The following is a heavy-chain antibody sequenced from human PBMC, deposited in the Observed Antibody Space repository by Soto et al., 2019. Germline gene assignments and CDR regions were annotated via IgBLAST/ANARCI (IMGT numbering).Heavy chain of an antibody. D-gene: IGHD2-2*01. CDR2: INCNSGDT. CDR1: GETFSRYY. J-gene: IGHJ4*02. Sequence: ALLKLYCKLSGETFSRYYIHWVRHTPGQGLEWMGRINCNSGDTKYAQSVQGRVTMTRDTSINTAYMELSRLRSDDTAVYYCVRGGGSSFFDYWGQGNLVTVSS. CDR3: VRGGGSSFFDY. V-gene: IGHV1-2*06.